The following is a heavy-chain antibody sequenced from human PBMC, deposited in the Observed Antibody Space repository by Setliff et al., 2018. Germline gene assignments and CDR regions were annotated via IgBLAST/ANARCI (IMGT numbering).Heavy chain of an antibody. Sequence: SETLSLTCAAFGGTFTYYYWTWIRQAPGKGLEWIGEINHSGSTNYNPSLKSRATISIDTSKNQFSLNLRSVTAADTAVYYCARGRNIAIRLLDSWGQGNLVAVSS. V-gene: IGHV4-34*01. CDR2: INHSGST. CDR3: ARGRNIAIRLLDS. J-gene: IGHJ4*02. D-gene: IGHD6-6*01. CDR1: GGTFTYYY.